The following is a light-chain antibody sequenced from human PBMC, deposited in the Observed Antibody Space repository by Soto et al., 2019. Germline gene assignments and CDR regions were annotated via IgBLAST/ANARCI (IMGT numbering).Light chain of an antibody. V-gene: IGKV1-6*01. CDR1: QGIRTE. Sequence: ATQMTQSPSSLSASVGDRVTIACRASQGIRTELAWYQQKRGEAPKLLIYAASALQSGVPSRFSGSGSGTDFTLTISTLQPEDFATYYCLPDSDYPRTFGQGTKVEMK. J-gene: IGKJ1*01. CDR3: LPDSDYPRT. CDR2: AAS.